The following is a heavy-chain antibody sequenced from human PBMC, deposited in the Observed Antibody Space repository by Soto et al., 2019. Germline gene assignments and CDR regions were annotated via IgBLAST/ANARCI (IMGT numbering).Heavy chain of an antibody. CDR2: ISYDGSNK. V-gene: IGHV3-30*18. D-gene: IGHD3-3*01. CDR1: GFTFSSYG. Sequence: GGSLRLSCAASGFTFSSYGMHWVRQAPGKGLEWVAVISYDGSNKYYADSVKGRFTISRDNSKNTLYLQMNSLRAEDTAVYYCAKDFNDFWSGYYTSGNHYYYYYYMDVWGKGTTVTVSS. J-gene: IGHJ6*03. CDR3: AKDFNDFWSGYYTSGNHYYYYYYMDV.